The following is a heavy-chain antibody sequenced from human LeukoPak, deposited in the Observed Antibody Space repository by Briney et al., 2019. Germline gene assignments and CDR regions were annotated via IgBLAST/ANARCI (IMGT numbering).Heavy chain of an antibody. CDR3: AKGKRYPDY. CDR2: IKPDGSAE. Sequence: GVSLRLSCATSGFTFRSNWMSWVRHVPGRGLDWVANIKPDGSAEYYAASVKGRFTVSRDNAKNSLYLQMDSLRVEDTAVYYCAKGKRYPDYWGQGTLVTVSS. J-gene: IGHJ4*02. D-gene: IGHD1-1*01. V-gene: IGHV3-7*03. CDR1: GFTFRSNW.